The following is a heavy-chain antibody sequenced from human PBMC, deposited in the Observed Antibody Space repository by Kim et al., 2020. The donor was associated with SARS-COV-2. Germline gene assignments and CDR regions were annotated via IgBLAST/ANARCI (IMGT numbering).Heavy chain of an antibody. CDR2: IYYSGST. V-gene: IGHV4-59*01. D-gene: IGHD6-6*01. J-gene: IGHJ5*02. Sequence: SETLSLTCTVSGGSISSYYWSWIRQPPGKGLEWIGYIYYSGSTNYNPSLKSRVTISVDTSKNQFSLKLSSVTAADTAVYYCARDQRVAARPGPFDPWGQGTLVTVSS. CDR1: GGSISSYY. CDR3: ARDQRVAARPGPFDP.